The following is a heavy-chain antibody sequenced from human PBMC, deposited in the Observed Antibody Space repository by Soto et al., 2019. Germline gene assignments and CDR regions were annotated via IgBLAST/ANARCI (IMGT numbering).Heavy chain of an antibody. CDR2: ISSSSSYT. CDR3: ARERSGYCSSTSCYHYAFDI. V-gene: IGHV3-11*06. CDR1: GFTFSDYY. D-gene: IGHD2-2*01. J-gene: IGHJ3*02. Sequence: NPGGSLRLSCAASGFTFSDYYMSWIRQAPGKGLEWVSYISSSSSYTNYADSVKGRFTISRDNAKNSLYLQMNSLRAEDTAVYYCARERSGYCSSTSCYHYAFDIWGQGTMVTVSS.